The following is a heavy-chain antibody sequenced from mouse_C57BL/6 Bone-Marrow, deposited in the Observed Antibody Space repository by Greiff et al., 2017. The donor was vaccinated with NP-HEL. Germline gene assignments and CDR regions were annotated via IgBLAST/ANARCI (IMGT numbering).Heavy chain of an antibody. CDR3: AKGGYYGSSYEGFAY. Sequence: EVKLVESGPELVKPGASVKISCKASGYSFTDYNMNWVKQSNGKSLEWIGVINPNYGTTSYNQKFKGKATLTVDQSSSTAYMQLNSLRSEDSAVYYCAKGGYYGSSYEGFAYWGQGTLVTVSA. V-gene: IGHV1-39*01. CDR1: GYSFTDYN. D-gene: IGHD1-1*01. J-gene: IGHJ3*01. CDR2: INPNYGTT.